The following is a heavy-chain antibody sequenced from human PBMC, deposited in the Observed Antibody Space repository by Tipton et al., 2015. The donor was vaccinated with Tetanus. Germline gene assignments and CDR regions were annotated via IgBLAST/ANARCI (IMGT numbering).Heavy chain of an antibody. CDR1: GGSVNDGRFY. CDR2: IYYSGSA. CDR3: ARDRIPGPTGLYYAMDV. D-gene: IGHD1-20*01. Sequence: TLSLTCTVSGGSVNDGRFYWTWIRQPPGKALEWVAHIYYSGSATYNPSVASRATVSIDMSKNQFSLRLTSATAADTAVYYCARDRIPGPTGLYYAMDVWGQGTTVTVSS. V-gene: IGHV4-61*01. J-gene: IGHJ6*01.